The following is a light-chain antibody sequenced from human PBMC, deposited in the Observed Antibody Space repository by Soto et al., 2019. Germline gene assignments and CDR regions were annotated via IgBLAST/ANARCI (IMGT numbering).Light chain of an antibody. V-gene: IGKV1-39*01. CDR3: QQSYNAPRT. CDR2: SAS. Sequence: DIQLTQSPDSLSASVGDRVTITCRASQTIRTFLNWYQQKSGKAPNVLIYSASTLQSGVPSRFSGSGSGTDFTLTINSLQPEDFATYYCQQSYNAPRTFGGGTKVEIK. J-gene: IGKJ4*01. CDR1: QTIRTF.